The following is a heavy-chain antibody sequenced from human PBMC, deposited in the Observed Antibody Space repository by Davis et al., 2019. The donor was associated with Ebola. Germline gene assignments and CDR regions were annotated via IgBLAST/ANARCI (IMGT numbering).Heavy chain of an antibody. J-gene: IGHJ6*02. CDR2: INHSGST. D-gene: IGHD5-12*01. Sequence: SQTLSLTCAVYGGSFSGYYWSWIRPPPGKGLELIGEINHSGSTNYNPSLKSRVTISVDTSKNQFSLKLSSVTAADTAVYYCASLKQWLRGDVWGQGTTVTVSS. CDR3: ASLKQWLRGDV. V-gene: IGHV4-34*01. CDR1: GGSFSGYY.